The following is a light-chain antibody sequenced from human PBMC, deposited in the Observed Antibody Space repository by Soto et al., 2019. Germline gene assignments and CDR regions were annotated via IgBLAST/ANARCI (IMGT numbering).Light chain of an antibody. J-gene: IGLJ2*01. V-gene: IGLV2-8*01. CDR1: SSGVGGYNF. CDR2: EDI. CDR3: SSYEGSNNLV. Sequence: QSALTQPPSASGSPGQSVTISCTGTSSGVGGYNFVSWYQQHPGKAPKLMIYEDIKRPSGVPDRFSGSKSGNTASLTVSGLQTEDEADYYCSSYEGSNNLVFGGGTKVTV.